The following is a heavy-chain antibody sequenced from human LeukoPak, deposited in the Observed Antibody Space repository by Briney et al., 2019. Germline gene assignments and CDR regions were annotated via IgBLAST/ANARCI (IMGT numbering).Heavy chain of an antibody. V-gene: IGHV1-69*06. Sequence: ASVKVSCKASGGTFSSYAISWVRQAPGQGLEWMGGIIPIFGTANYAQKFQGRVTITADKSTSTAYMELSSLRSEDTAVYYCARGRRFGELRYYYYMDVWGKGTTVTVSS. J-gene: IGHJ6*03. D-gene: IGHD3-10*01. CDR3: ARGRRFGELRYYYYMDV. CDR1: GGTFSSYA. CDR2: IIPIFGTA.